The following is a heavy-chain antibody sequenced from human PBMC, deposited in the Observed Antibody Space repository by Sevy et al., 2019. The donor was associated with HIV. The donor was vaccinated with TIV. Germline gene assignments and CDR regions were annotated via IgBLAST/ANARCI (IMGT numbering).Heavy chain of an antibody. CDR2: ISGSGGRT. V-gene: IGHV3-23*01. J-gene: IGHJ3*02. CDR1: GFTFSSYA. D-gene: IGHD4-17*01. Sequence: GGSLRLSCAASGFTFSSYAMSWVRQAPGKGLEWVSAISGSGGRTYYADSVKGRFTISRDNSKKTLYLQMNSLRAEETAVYYCAKDSNLRWSGAFDIWGQGTMVTVSS. CDR3: AKDSNLRWSGAFDI.